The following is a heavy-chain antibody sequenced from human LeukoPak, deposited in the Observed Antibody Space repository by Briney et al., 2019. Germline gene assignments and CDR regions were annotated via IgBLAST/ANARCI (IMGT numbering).Heavy chain of an antibody. CDR3: ARASTEYAVTDGFDT. V-gene: IGHV3-21*06. D-gene: IGHD4-17*01. CDR1: GFTFSSYS. Sequence: GGSLRLSCAASGFTFSSYSMNWVRQAPGKGLQWVSYVSFGSSYISYADSLKGRFTISRDDAKSSVYLEMTSLRTDDTAVYYCARASTEYAVTDGFDTWGPGTLVTVSS. CDR2: VSFGSSYI. J-gene: IGHJ5*02.